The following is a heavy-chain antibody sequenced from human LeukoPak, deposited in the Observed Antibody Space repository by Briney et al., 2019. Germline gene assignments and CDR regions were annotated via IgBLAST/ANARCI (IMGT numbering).Heavy chain of an antibody. J-gene: IGHJ3*02. Sequence: GGSLRLSCAASGFTFSVYGMYWVRQAPGKGLEWVSIIYSGGSTFYADSVKGRFTISRDNSKNTLYLQMNSLRAEDTAVYYCARGGSYLSAFDIWGQGTMVTVSS. CDR3: ARGGSYLSAFDI. CDR1: GFTFSVYG. V-gene: IGHV3-53*01. CDR2: IYSGGST. D-gene: IGHD1-26*01.